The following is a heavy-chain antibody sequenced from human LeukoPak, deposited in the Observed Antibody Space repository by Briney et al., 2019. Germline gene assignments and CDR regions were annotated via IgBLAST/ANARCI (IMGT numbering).Heavy chain of an antibody. CDR3: ARSRGCSSTSCLVDY. CDR2: ISYDGSNK. D-gene: IGHD2-2*01. V-gene: IGHV3-30*03. Sequence: GRSLRLSCAASGFTFSSYGMHWVRRAPGKGLEWVAVISYDGSNKYYADSVKGRFTISRDNSKNTLYLQMNSLRAEDTAVYYCARSRGCSSTSCLVDYWGQGTLVTVSS. CDR1: GFTFSSYG. J-gene: IGHJ4*02.